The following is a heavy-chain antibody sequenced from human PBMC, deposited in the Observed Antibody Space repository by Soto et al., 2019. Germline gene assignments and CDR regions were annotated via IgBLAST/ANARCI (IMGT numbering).Heavy chain of an antibody. D-gene: IGHD6-13*01. J-gene: IGHJ5*02. CDR2: ISSSSSYI. CDR3: ARDDFSPCIAAPTCENWFDP. CDR1: GFTFSSYS. Sequence: PGGSLRLSCAASGFTFSSYSMNWVRQAPGKGLEWVSSISSSSSYIYYADSVKGRFTISRDNAKNSLYLQMNSLRAEDTAVYYCARDDFSPCIAAPTCENWFDPWGQGTQVTVSS. V-gene: IGHV3-21*01.